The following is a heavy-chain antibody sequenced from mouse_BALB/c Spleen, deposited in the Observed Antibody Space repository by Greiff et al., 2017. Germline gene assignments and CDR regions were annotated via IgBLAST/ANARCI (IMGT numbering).Heavy chain of an antibody. CDR3: ARVYDYGAFAY. CDR1: GYSITSGYY. Sequence: EVKLQESGPGLVKPSQSLSLTCSVTGYSITSGYYWNWIRQFPGNKLEWMGYISYDGSNNYNPSLKNRISITRDTSKNQFFLKLNSVTTEDTATYYCARVYDYGAFAYWGQGTLVTVSA. V-gene: IGHV3-6*02. D-gene: IGHD2-4*01. J-gene: IGHJ3*01. CDR2: ISYDGSN.